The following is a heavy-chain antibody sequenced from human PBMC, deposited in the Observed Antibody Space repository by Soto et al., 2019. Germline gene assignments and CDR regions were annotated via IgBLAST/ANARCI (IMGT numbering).Heavy chain of an antibody. J-gene: IGHJ5*02. CDR2: IIPIFGTA. CDR3: AREGRGGDWLGVWTWFDP. CDR1: GGTFSSYA. D-gene: IGHD2-21*02. Sequence: QVQLVQSGAEVKKPGSSVKVCCKASGGTFSSYAISWVRQAPGQGLEWMGGIIPIFGTANYAQKFQGRVTITADESTSTAYMELSSLRSEDTAVYYCAREGRGGDWLGVWTWFDPWGQGTLVTVSS. V-gene: IGHV1-69*12.